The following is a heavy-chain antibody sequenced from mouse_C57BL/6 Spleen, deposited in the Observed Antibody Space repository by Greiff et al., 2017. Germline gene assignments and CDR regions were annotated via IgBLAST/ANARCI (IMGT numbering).Heavy chain of an antibody. CDR1: GFTFSSYA. Sequence: EVTLVESGGGLVKPGGSLKLSCAASGFTFSSYAMSWVRQTPEKRLEWVATISDGGSYTYYPDNVKGRFTISRDNAKNNLYLQISHLKSEDTAMYYCARERGNYVAYWGQGTLVTVSA. CDR2: ISDGGSYT. D-gene: IGHD2-1*01. V-gene: IGHV5-4*03. J-gene: IGHJ3*01. CDR3: ARERGNYVAY.